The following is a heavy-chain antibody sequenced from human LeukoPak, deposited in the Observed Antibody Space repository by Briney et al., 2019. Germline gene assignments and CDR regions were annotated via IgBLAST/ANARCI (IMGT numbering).Heavy chain of an antibody. V-gene: IGHV3-7*03. J-gene: IGHJ4*02. CDR1: GFTFSGRW. Sequence: PGGSLRLSCAASGFTFSGRWMSWVRQAPGKGLEWVANIKPDGSEKNYVDSVKGRFTISRDNAKSSLYLQMNSLRVEDTAVYYCARRGYSGYDFDYWGQGTLVTVSS. CDR2: IKPDGSEK. CDR3: ARRGYSGYDFDY. D-gene: IGHD5-12*01.